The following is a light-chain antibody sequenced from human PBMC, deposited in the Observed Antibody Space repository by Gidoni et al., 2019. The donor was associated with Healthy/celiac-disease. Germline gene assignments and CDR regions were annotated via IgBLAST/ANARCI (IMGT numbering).Light chain of an antibody. J-gene: IGKJ4*01. CDR2: GAS. CDR1: QSVSSSY. CDR3: QQYGSSPVLT. V-gene: IGKV3-20*01. Sequence: EIVLTQSPGTLSLSPGERATLSCRASQSVSSSYLAWYQQKPGQAPKLLIYGASSRATGIPDRFSGSGSGTDFTLTISRLELEDFAVYYCQQYGSSPVLTFGGGTKVEIK.